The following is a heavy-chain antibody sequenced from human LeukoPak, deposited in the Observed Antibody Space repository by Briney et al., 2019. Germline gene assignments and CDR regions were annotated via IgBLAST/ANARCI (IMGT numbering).Heavy chain of an antibody. Sequence: GGSLRLSCPASGFTFSSYSMDWVRQAPGKGLEWVSSISSSSSYIYYADSVKGRFTISRDNAKKSLFLQMNSLRAEDTAVYYCARVPMVQGVNVDPCDYWGQGTLVTVSS. J-gene: IGHJ4*02. CDR1: GFTFSSYS. D-gene: IGHD3-10*01. V-gene: IGHV3-21*01. CDR2: ISSSSSYI. CDR3: ARVPMVQGVNVDPCDY.